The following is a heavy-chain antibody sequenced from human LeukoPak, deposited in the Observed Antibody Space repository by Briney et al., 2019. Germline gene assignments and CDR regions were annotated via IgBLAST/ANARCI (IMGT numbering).Heavy chain of an antibody. CDR3: ARDSFVGGWNYVLGRMNFDY. Sequence: AGGSLRLSCAASGFTFSSYAMHWVRQAPGKGLEWVAFISYDGSNKYYADSVKGRFTISRDNSKNTLYLQMNSLRAEDTAVYYCARDSFVGGWNYVLGRMNFDYWGQGTLVTVSS. V-gene: IGHV3-30-3*01. CDR2: ISYDGSNK. CDR1: GFTFSSYA. J-gene: IGHJ4*02. D-gene: IGHD1-7*01.